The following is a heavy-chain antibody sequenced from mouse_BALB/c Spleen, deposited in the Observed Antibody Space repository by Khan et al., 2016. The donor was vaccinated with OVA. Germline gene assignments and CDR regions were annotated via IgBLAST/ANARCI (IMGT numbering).Heavy chain of an antibody. J-gene: IGHJ3*01. CDR3: TRDGDGYYGYAY. D-gene: IGHD2-3*01. V-gene: IGHV1S81*02. CDR2: INPNNGGT. CDR1: GYTFTSYY. Sequence: VQLQQSGAELVKPGASVKLSCKASGYTFTSYYIYWVKQRPGQGLEWIGEINPNNGGTNFNEKFKIKATLIADKSSSTVYMQLIRLTSEDSAVYYCTRDGDGYYGYAYWGQGTLVTVSA.